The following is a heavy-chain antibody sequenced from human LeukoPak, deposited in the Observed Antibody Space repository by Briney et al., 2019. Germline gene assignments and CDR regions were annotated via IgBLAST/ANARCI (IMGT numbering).Heavy chain of an antibody. V-gene: IGHV4-4*07. D-gene: IGHD3-10*01. CDR3: ARGLGVRGLPQDSYYNGMEV. CDR2: VYLTGYT. CDR1: GGSIRSYY. J-gene: IGHJ6*02. Sequence: SETLSLTCTVSGGSIRSYYWNWIRQPAGKGLEWIGRVYLTGYTNYNPSLKSRVTTSVDTSKNQFSLRLSSVTAADTAVYYCARGLGVRGLPQDSYYNGMEVWGQGTTVTVPS.